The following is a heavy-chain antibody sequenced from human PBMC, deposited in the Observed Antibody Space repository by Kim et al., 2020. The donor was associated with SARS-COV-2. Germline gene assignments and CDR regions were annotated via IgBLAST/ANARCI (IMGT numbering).Heavy chain of an antibody. D-gene: IGHD3-10*01. V-gene: IGHV5-51*01. Sequence: PSFQGQVTISADKSISTAYLQWSSLKASDTAMYYCARHNGFGEFLNWFDPWGQGTLVTVSS. CDR3: ARHNGFGEFLNWFDP. J-gene: IGHJ5*02.